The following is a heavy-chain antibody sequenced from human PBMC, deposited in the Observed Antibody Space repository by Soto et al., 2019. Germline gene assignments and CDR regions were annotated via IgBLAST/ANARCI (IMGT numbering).Heavy chain of an antibody. CDR1: GGSISSSSYY. Sequence: SETLSLTCTVSGGSISSSSYYWGWIRQPPGKGLEWIGSIYYSGSTYYNPSLKSRVTISVDTSKNQFSLKLSSVTAADTAVYYCARRTPTPPLYCSSTSCPSYQGLTEPSEYFQHWGQGTLVTVSS. J-gene: IGHJ1*01. CDR2: IYYSGST. CDR3: ARRTPTPPLYCSSTSCPSYQGLTEPSEYFQH. D-gene: IGHD2-2*01. V-gene: IGHV4-39*01.